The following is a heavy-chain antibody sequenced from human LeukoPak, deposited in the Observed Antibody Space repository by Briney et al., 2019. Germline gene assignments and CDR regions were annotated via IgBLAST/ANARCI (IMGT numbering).Heavy chain of an antibody. CDR2: IYYSGST. CDR1: GGSFSGYY. Sequence: PSETLSLTCAVYGGSFSGYYWSWIRQPPGKGLEWIGYIYYSGSTYYNPSLKSRVTISVDTSKNQFSLKLSSVTAADTAVYYCARDDYWGQGTLVTVSS. V-gene: IGHV4-34*09. CDR3: ARDDY. J-gene: IGHJ4*02.